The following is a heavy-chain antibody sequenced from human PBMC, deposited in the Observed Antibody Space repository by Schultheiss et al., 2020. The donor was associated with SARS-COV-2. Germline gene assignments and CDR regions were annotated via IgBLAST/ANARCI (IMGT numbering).Heavy chain of an antibody. V-gene: IGHV3-23*01. D-gene: IGHD3-3*01. CDR3: ARSYDFWSGYEDYYMDV. CDR1: GFTFSSYA. CDR2: ISGSGGST. J-gene: IGHJ6*03. Sequence: GGSLRLSCAASGFTFSSYAMSWVRQAPGMGLEWVSTISGSGGSTYYADSVKGRFTISRDNSKNTLYLQMNSLRAEDTAVYYCARSYDFWSGYEDYYMDVWGKGTTVTVSS.